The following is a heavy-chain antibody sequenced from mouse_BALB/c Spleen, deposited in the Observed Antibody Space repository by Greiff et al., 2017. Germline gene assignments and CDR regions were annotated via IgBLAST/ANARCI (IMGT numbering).Heavy chain of an antibody. J-gene: IGHJ4*01. CDR1: GYTFTSYY. Sequence: VKLMESGAELVKPGASVKLSCKASGYTFTSYYMYWVKQRPGQGLEWIGEINPSNGGTNFNEKFKSKATLTVDKSSSTAYMQLSSLTSEDSAVYYCTRRGVYYDYPYAMDYWGQGTSVTVSS. CDR3: TRRGVYYDYPYAMDY. D-gene: IGHD2-4*01. CDR2: INPSNGGT. V-gene: IGHV1S81*02.